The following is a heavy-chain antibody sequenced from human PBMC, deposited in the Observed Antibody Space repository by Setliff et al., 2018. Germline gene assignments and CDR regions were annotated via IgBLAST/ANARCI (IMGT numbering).Heavy chain of an antibody. CDR2: ISLSSSYI. CDR1: GFTFDDYG. V-gene: IGHV3-21*01. CDR3: ARGRGSLGYCSGGFCYSGYYYYMDV. D-gene: IGHD2-15*01. J-gene: IGHJ6*03. Sequence: GGSLRLSCAASGFTFDDYGMNWVRLAPGKGLEWVSSISLSSSYIFYADSVKGRFTISRDNAKNSLFLQMNTLRAEDTAVYYCARGRGSLGYCSGGFCYSGYYYYMDVWGKGTTVPVSS.